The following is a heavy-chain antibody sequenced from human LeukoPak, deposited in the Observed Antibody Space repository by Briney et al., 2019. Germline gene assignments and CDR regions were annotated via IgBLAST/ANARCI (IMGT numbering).Heavy chain of an antibody. V-gene: IGHV1-24*01. D-gene: IGHD1-7*01. CDR3: ATPGELELRLDY. CDR2: FDPEDGET. CDR1: GYTLTELS. Sequence: ASVKVSCKVSGYTLTELSMHWVRQAPGKGLEWMGGFDPEDGETIYAQKFQGRVTMTEDTSTDTAYMELSSPRSEDTAVYYCATPGELELRLDYWGQGTLVTVSS. J-gene: IGHJ4*02.